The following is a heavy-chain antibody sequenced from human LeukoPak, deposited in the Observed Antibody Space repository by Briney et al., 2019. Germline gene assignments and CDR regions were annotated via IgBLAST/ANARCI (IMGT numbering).Heavy chain of an antibody. J-gene: IGHJ3*02. CDR1: GYIFTSYW. Sequence: GESLKISCKGSGYIFTSYWIGWVRQMPGKGLEWMGIIYPGDSDTRYSPSFQGQVTISADKSISTAYLQWSSLKASDTAMYYCARHLIFYYDSSGSLRSNDAFDIWGQGTMVTVSS. D-gene: IGHD3-22*01. V-gene: IGHV5-51*01. CDR3: ARHLIFYYDSSGSLRSNDAFDI. CDR2: IYPGDSDT.